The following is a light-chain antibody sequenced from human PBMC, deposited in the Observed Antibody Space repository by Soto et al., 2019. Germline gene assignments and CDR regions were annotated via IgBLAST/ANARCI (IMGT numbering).Light chain of an antibody. J-gene: IGKJ5*01. CDR3: QQSDTYPLT. CDR2: DAS. Sequence: DVQMTQSHSTLSASVGDRVTITCRASQSIGTWLAWYQHRPGKAPSLLIYDASTLRSGVPSRFSGSGSGTEFTLTISSLQADDFATYYCQQSDTYPLTFGQGTRLEI. CDR1: QSIGTW. V-gene: IGKV1-5*01.